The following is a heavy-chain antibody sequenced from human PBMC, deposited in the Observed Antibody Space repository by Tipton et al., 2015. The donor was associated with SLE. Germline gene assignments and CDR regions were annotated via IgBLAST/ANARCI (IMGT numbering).Heavy chain of an antibody. CDR2: IYYSGST. Sequence: LRLSCTVSGGSISSGDYYWSWIRQPPGKGLEWIGCIYYSGSTYYNPSLKSRVTISVDTSKNQFSLKLSSVTAADTAVYYCARLYSSSSHYYYYGMDVWGQGTTVTVSS. CDR1: GGSISSGDYY. J-gene: IGHJ6*02. D-gene: IGHD6-6*01. CDR3: ARLYSSSSHYYYYGMDV. V-gene: IGHV4-30-4*01.